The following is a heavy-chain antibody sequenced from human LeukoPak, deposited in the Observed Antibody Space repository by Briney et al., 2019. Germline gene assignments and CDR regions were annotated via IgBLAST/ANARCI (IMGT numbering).Heavy chain of an antibody. Sequence: HPGGSLRLSCAASGFTFDDYAMHWVRQAPGKGLEWVSVIYSGGTTYYADSVKGRFTISRDNSKNTLYLQMNSLRAEDTAVYYCARDPRWSGSFTWGQGTLVTVSS. CDR1: GFTFDDYA. V-gene: IGHV3-66*02. J-gene: IGHJ5*02. D-gene: IGHD3-3*01. CDR2: IYSGGTT. CDR3: ARDPRWSGSFT.